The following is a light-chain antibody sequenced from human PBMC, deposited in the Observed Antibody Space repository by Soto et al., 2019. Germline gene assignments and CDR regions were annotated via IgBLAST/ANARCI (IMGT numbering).Light chain of an antibody. V-gene: IGKV3-20*01. Sequence: EIVLTQSPGTLSLSPGERATLSCRTSQTINSNYLAWYQQKPGQAPRLLIYSTSSRATGIPDRFSGSGSGTDFTLTISRLEPEDFAVYYCQQYVTSLPITFGQGTRLEIK. CDR3: QQYVTSLPIT. J-gene: IGKJ5*01. CDR1: QTINSNY. CDR2: STS.